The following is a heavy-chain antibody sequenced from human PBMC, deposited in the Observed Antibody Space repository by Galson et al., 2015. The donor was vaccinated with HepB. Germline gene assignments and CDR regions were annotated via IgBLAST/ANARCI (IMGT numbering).Heavy chain of an antibody. CDR1: GSSFTSYW. D-gene: IGHD2-2*02. V-gene: IGHV5-10-1*01. Sequence: QSGAEVKKPGESLRISCKGSGSSFTSYWISWVRQMPGKGLEWMGRIDPSDSYTNYSPSFQGHDTISADKSISTAYLQWSSLKASDTAMYYCARRYCSSTSCYRDYYYYMDVWGKGTTVTVSS. CDR2: IDPSDSYT. J-gene: IGHJ6*03. CDR3: ARRYCSSTSCYRDYYYYMDV.